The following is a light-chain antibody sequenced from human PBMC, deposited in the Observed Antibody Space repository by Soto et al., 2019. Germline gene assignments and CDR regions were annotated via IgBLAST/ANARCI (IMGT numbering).Light chain of an antibody. Sequence: DIQMTQSPSTLSGSVGDRVTITCRASQTISSWLAWYQQKPGKAPKILIYKASTLKSGVPSRFSGSGSWTEFTLTISSLQPDDFETYYCQHYNRYSEAFGQGTKVDIK. V-gene: IGKV1-5*03. CDR3: QHYNRYSEA. CDR1: QTISSW. J-gene: IGKJ1*01. CDR2: KAS.